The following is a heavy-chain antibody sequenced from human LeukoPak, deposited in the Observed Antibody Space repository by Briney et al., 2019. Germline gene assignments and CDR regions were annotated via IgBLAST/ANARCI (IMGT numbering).Heavy chain of an antibody. J-gene: IGHJ4*02. V-gene: IGHV1-58*02. D-gene: IGHD3-10*01. Sequence: SVKVSCKASGFTFTSSTIQWVRQARGQRLEWIGWIVVGSGNTNYAQKFQERVIITRDMSTTTVYMELSSLRSEDKTVYYCAGTPWSGELTLDYWGQGTLVTVSS. CDR3: AGTPWSGELTLDY. CDR1: GFTFTSST. CDR2: IVVGSGNT.